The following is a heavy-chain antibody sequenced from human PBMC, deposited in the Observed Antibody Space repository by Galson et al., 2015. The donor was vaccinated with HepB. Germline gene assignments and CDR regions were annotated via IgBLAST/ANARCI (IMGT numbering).Heavy chain of an antibody. V-gene: IGHV3-11*01. CDR3: ARVLDEEVAGPTEVFYFYYGMDV. CDR2: ISSSGSAI. Sequence: SLRLSCAASGFTFSDYYMSWIRQAPGKGLEWVSYISSSGSAISYADSVKGRFTISRDNAKTSLSLQMNSLRAEDTAVYYCARVLDEEVAGPTEVFYFYYGMDVWGQGTTVTVSS. D-gene: IGHD2-15*01. J-gene: IGHJ6*02. CDR1: GFTFSDYY.